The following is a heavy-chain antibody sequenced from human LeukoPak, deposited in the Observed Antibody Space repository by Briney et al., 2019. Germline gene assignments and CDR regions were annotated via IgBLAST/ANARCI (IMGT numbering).Heavy chain of an antibody. CDR1: GGSLSGYY. D-gene: IGHD4-23*01. CDR3: ALRWSQYNWFDP. J-gene: IGHJ5*02. CDR2: INHSGST. Sequence: NSSETLSLTCAVYGGSLSGYYWSWIRQPPGKGLEWIGEINHSGSTNYNPSLKSRVTISVDTSKNQFSLKLSSVTAADTAVYYCALRWSQYNWFDPWGQGTLVTVSS. V-gene: IGHV4-34*01.